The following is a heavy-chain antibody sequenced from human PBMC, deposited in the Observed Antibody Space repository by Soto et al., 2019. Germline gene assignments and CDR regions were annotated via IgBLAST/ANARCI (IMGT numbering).Heavy chain of an antibody. D-gene: IGHD3-22*01. CDR3: ARLDRHDAFDI. V-gene: IGHV1-3*01. Sequence: AAVKVSCKASGYTFTSYAMHWVRQAPGQRLEWMGWINAGNGNTKYSQKFQGRVTITRDTSASTAYMELSSLRSEDTAVYYCARLDRHDAFDIWGQGTMVTVSS. J-gene: IGHJ3*02. CDR1: GYTFTSYA. CDR2: INAGNGNT.